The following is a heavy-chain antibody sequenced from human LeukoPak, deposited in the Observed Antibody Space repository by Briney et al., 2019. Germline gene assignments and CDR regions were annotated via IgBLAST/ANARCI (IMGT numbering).Heavy chain of an antibody. D-gene: IGHD3-22*01. V-gene: IGHV5-51*01. CDR1: GYSFTSYW. J-gene: IGHJ3*02. CDR2: IYPGDSDT. CDR3: ARQKAYYYDSSGYHADDAFDI. Sequence: GESLKISCKGSGYSFTSYWIGWVRQMPGKGLEWMGIIYPGDSDTRYSPSFQGQVTISADKSISTAYLQWSSLKASDTAMYYCARQKAYYYDSSGYHADDAFDIWGQGTMVTVSS.